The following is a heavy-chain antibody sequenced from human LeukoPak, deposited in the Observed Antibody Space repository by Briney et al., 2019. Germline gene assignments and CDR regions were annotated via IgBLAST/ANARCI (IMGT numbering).Heavy chain of an antibody. CDR3: ARAFIAVAATLPNFDYYYYYMDV. J-gene: IGHJ6*03. Sequence: ASVKVSCKASGYTFTSYNINWVRQATGQGLEWMGWMNPNSGNTGYEQKFKGRGTITSNTSISTAYMELSSLRSEDTAVYYRARAFIAVAATLPNFDYYYYYMDVWGKGTTVTVSS. CDR1: GYTFTSYN. V-gene: IGHV1-8*03. D-gene: IGHD6-19*01. CDR2: MNPNSGNT.